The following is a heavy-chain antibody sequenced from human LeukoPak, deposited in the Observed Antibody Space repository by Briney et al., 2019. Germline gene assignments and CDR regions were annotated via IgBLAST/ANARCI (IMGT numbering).Heavy chain of an antibody. CDR2: IYYTGST. D-gene: IGHD6-19*01. V-gene: IGHV4-59*01. CDR1: GGSISSYY. J-gene: IGHJ4*02. Sequence: PSETLSLTCTVSGGSISSYYWSWIRQPPGKGREWIGCIYYTGSTNYNPSLKSRVTISVDTSKNQFSLKLSSVTAADTAVYYCATGRAYSSVDYWGQGTLVTVSS. CDR3: ATGRAYSSVDY.